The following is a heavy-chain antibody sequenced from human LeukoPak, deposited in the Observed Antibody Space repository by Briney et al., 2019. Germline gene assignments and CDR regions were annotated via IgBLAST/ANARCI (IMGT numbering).Heavy chain of an antibody. D-gene: IGHD2-2*01. CDR3: ARDALETVVVPAAMDWFDP. CDR2: ISSSSSTI. Sequence: GGSLRLSCAASGFTFSGYSMNWVRQAPGKGLEWVSYISSSSSTIYYADSVKGRFTISRDNAENSLYLQMNSLRAEDTAVYYCARDALETVVVPAAMDWFDPWGQGTLVTVSS. V-gene: IGHV3-48*04. J-gene: IGHJ5*02. CDR1: GFTFSGYS.